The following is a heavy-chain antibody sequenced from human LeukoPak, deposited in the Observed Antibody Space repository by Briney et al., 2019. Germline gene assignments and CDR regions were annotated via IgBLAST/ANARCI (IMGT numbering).Heavy chain of an antibody. J-gene: IGHJ5*02. Sequence: GGSLRLSCAASGFPFSNHAMSWVRQPPGKGLEWVAAISNGKTYYADSVRGRFAISRDDSTNTVYLHMNSLRDEETALYHCVREAGYCAPVCVKTNWFDPWGQGTLVTVSS. CDR1: GFPFSNHA. CDR2: ISNGKT. V-gene: IGHV3-23*01. CDR3: VREAGYCAPVCVKTNWFDP. D-gene: IGHD2-15*01.